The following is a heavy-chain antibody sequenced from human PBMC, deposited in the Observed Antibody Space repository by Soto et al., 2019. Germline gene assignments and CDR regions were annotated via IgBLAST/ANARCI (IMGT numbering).Heavy chain of an antibody. CDR3: AIEYGSSYSPRYYGMDV. D-gene: IGHD6-13*01. Sequence: EVQLVEFGGGLVQPGGSLRLSCAASGFTLSSYWMSWVRQAPGKGLEWVANIKQDGSEKYYVDSVKGRFTISRDTAKSSLYLQLNSLIAEDTAVYYCAIEYGSSYSPRYYGMDVWGQSTTVTVSS. CDR1: GFTLSSYW. CDR2: IKQDGSEK. V-gene: IGHV3-7*05. J-gene: IGHJ6*02.